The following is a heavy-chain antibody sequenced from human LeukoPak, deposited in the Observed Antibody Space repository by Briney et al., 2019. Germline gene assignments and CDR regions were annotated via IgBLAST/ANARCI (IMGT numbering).Heavy chain of an antibody. CDR1: GVTVSSNF. Sequence: GGSLRVSCAASGVTVSSNFLSWVRQAPGKGLEWVSALSDSGGSTFYADSVKGRFTISRDNSKNTLYLQMNRLRAEDTAVYYCAKGGAVSSKSITMIRGTRRYYYYMDVWGKGTTVTISS. V-gene: IGHV3-23*01. J-gene: IGHJ6*03. CDR3: AKGGAVSSKSITMIRGTRRYYYYMDV. D-gene: IGHD3-10*01. CDR2: LSDSGGST.